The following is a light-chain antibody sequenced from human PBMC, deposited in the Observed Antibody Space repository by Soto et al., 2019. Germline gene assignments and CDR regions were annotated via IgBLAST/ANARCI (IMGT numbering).Light chain of an antibody. CDR3: QQSNGIPYT. Sequence: DIQMTQSPSSLTASVGDRVTITCRASQTISTHLNWYQQKPGKAPKLLIYAASTLQSGVPSRFSGSGSGEDFTLTINSLQPEDFATYYCQQSNGIPYTFGQGTKLEIK. CDR2: AAS. CDR1: QTISTH. J-gene: IGKJ2*01. V-gene: IGKV1-39*01.